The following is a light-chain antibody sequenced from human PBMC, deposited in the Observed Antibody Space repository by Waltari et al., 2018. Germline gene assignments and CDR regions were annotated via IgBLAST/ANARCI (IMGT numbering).Light chain of an antibody. CDR2: DAS. V-gene: IGKV3-11*01. J-gene: IGKJ5*01. Sequence: EIVLTQSPATLSLSPGERATLSCRASQSVSRYFAWYQQKPGHAPRLLIYDASNRATGIPARFSGSGSGTDFTLTISSLEPEDFAVYYCQQRSNWPITFGQGTRLEIK. CDR1: QSVSRY. CDR3: QQRSNWPIT.